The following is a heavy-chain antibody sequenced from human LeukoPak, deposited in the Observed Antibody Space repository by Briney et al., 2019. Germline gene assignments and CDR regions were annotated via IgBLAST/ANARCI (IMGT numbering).Heavy chain of an antibody. D-gene: IGHD1-26*01. V-gene: IGHV3-7*04. Sequence: GGSLRLSCAASGFSFSRYWMSWVRQAPGKGLEWVANIKKDGSEKYYVDSVKGRFTISRDNAKTSLYLQMNTLRAEDTAVYYCARAGSPLLNYWGQGTLVTVSS. CDR3: ARAGSPLLNY. CDR1: GFSFSRYW. CDR2: IKKDGSEK. J-gene: IGHJ4*02.